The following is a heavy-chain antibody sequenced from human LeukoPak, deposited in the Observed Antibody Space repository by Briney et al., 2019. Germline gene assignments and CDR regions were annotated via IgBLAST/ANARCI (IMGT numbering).Heavy chain of an antibody. CDR3: ARDLNWETY. CDR2: IKTDGSQI. D-gene: IGHD7-27*01. J-gene: IGHJ4*02. V-gene: IGHV3-7*01. Sequence: GGSLRLSCVASGFTFSSYWMTWVRQAPGKGLEWVANIKTDGSQIYYVVSVKGRFTISRDNAKNSLYLQMNSLRAEDTAVYYCARDLNWETYWGQGTLVSVSS. CDR1: GFTFSSYW.